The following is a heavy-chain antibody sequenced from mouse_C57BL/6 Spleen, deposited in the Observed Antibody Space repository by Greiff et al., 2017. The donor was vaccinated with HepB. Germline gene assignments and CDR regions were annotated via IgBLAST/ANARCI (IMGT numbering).Heavy chain of an antibody. V-gene: IGHV7-3*01. CDR1: GFTFTDYY. D-gene: IGHD1-1*02. J-gene: IGHJ2*01. CDR2: IRTKANGYTT. CDR3: ARCGSSHSFVY. Sequence: EVKVEESGGGLVQPGGSLSLSCAASGFTFTDYYMSWVRQPPGKALEWLGFIRTKANGYTTEYSASVKGRFTISRDNSQSILYLQMIALRAADRATSVCARCGSSHSFVYWGQGTTLPVSP.